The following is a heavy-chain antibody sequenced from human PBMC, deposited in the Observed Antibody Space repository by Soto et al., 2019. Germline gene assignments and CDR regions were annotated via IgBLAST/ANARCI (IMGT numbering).Heavy chain of an antibody. CDR1: KFTFASYV. CDR3: AREMIPMIMGGMSAMDV. V-gene: IGHV3-30*04. Sequence: QVQLVEYGGGVVQPEWSQRLSCTASKFTFASYVMHWVRQAPGEGLEWVALISFDGTNKYYADSVKGRFTISRDNSKNTMYLQMNSLRPEDTAVYYCAREMIPMIMGGMSAMDVWGQGTTVTVS. D-gene: IGHD3-22*01. CDR2: ISFDGTNK. J-gene: IGHJ6*02.